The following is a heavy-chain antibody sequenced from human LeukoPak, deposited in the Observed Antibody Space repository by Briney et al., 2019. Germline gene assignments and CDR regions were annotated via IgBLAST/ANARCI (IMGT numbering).Heavy chain of an antibody. J-gene: IGHJ4*02. Sequence: PSETLSLTCTVSGGSISSSYRSWIRQPPGKGLEWIGYIYYSGNSNYNPSLKSRVTMSVVTSKNQFSLKLSSVTAADTAVYYCARDLGTFDYWGQGTLVTVSS. D-gene: IGHD7-27*01. V-gene: IGHV4-59*01. CDR2: IYYSGNS. CDR3: ARDLGTFDY. CDR1: GGSISSSY.